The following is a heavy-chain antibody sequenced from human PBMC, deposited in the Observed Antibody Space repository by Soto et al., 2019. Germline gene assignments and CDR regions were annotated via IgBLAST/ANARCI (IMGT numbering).Heavy chain of an antibody. CDR3: ARGLGPYCSGGSCYFGMDV. CDR2: MNPNSGNT. V-gene: IGHV1-8*01. J-gene: IGHJ6*02. D-gene: IGHD2-15*01. Sequence: GASVKVSCKASGYTFTSYDINWVRQATGQGLEWMGWMNPNSGNTGYAQKFQGRVTMTRNTSISTAYMELSSLRSEDTAVYYCARGLGPYCSGGSCYFGMDVWGQGTTVTVS. CDR1: GYTFTSYD.